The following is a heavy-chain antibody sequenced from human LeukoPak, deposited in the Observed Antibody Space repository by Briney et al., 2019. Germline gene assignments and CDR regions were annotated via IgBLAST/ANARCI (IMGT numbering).Heavy chain of an antibody. J-gene: IGHJ4*02. CDR1: GSTFANAW. CDR2: ISSSSSTI. CDR3: ARDRYGGSSDY. V-gene: IGHV3-48*02. D-gene: IGHD4-23*01. Sequence: GGPLRLFCAVCGSTFANAWMRWARQATGGALEWVSYISSSSSTIYYADSVKGRFTISRDNAKNSLYLQMNSLRDEDTAVYYCARDRYGGSSDYWGQGTLVTVSS.